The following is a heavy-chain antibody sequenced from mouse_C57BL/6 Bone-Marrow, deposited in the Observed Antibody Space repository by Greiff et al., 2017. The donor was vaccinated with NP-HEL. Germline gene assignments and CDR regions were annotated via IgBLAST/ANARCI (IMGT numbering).Heavy chain of an antibody. CDR1: GFTFSSYG. Sequence: DVKLVESGGDLVKPGGSLKLSCAASGFTFSSYGMSWVRQTPDKRLEWVATISSGGSYTYYPDSVKGRFTISRDNAKNTLYLQMSSLKSEDTAVYYCARQGDYGNYVPWFAYWGQGTLVTVSA. J-gene: IGHJ3*01. CDR3: ARQGDYGNYVPWFAY. D-gene: IGHD2-1*01. V-gene: IGHV5-6*02. CDR2: ISSGGSYT.